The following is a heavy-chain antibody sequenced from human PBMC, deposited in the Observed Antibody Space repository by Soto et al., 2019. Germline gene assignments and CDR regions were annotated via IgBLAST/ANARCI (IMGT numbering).Heavy chain of an antibody. D-gene: IGHD6-19*01. V-gene: IGHV1-8*01. Sequence: ASVKVSCKASGYTFTSYDINWVRQATGQGLEWMGWMNPNSGNTGYAQKFQGRVNMTRNTSISTAYIELSSLRSDDTAVYYCARDKVVAGTSKDFDYWGQGTLVTVSS. CDR3: ARDKVVAGTSKDFDY. CDR1: GYTFTSYD. J-gene: IGHJ4*02. CDR2: MNPNSGNT.